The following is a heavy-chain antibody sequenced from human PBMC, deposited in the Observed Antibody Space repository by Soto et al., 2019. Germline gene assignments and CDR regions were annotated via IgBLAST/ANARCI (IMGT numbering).Heavy chain of an antibody. CDR2: MNPNSGNT. CDR1: GYTFTSYD. D-gene: IGHD2-15*01. J-gene: IGHJ3*02. Sequence: ASVKVSCKASGYTFTSYDINWVRQATGQGLEWMGWMNPNSGNTGYAQKFQGRVTMTRNTSISTAYMELNSLRSEDTAVYYCARKSRGGDIVVVVAATSFVFDIWGQGTMVTVSS. CDR3: ARKSRGGDIVVVVAATSFVFDI. V-gene: IGHV1-8*01.